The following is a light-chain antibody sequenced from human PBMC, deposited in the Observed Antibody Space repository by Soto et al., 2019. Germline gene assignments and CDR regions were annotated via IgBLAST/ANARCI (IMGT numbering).Light chain of an antibody. CDR2: EVT. V-gene: IGLV2-8*01. J-gene: IGLJ1*01. CDR3: SSFAGTNSFV. CDR1: SSDIGYYNY. Sequence: QSALTQPASVSGSPGQWITISCTGTSSDIGYYNYVSWYQQRPGKAPKLIIYEVTRRPSGVPDRIFGSKSYTTASLTVSGLQAEDEADYYCSSFAGTNSFVFGTGTKLTVL.